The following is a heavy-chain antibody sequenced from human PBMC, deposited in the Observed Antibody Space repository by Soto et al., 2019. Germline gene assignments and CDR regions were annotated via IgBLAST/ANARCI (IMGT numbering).Heavy chain of an antibody. Sequence: QVQLVESGGDVVQPGRSLRLECAAPGFILSGYGMHWVRQAPGQGLEWVAVISYDGSKKYYADSVKGRFTISRDNSKNMVFLQMTSLRAEDTAVYHCARGSYYSSETYIPDDFWGQGTLVTVSS. CDR3: ARGSYYSSETYIPDDF. D-gene: IGHD3-10*01. CDR2: ISYDGSKK. V-gene: IGHV3-33*05. CDR1: GFILSGYG. J-gene: IGHJ4*02.